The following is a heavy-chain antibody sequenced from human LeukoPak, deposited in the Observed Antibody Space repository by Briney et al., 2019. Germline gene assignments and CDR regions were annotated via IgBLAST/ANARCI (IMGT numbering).Heavy chain of an antibody. D-gene: IGHD3-10*01. Sequence: GESLKISCKGFGYSFTSYWISWVRQMPGKGLEWMGRIDPSDSYTNYSPSFQGHVTISADKSISTAYLQWSSLKASDTAMYYCASQGVRGVINDAFDIWGQGTMVTVSS. CDR3: ASQGVRGVINDAFDI. CDR1: GYSFTSYW. V-gene: IGHV5-10-1*01. J-gene: IGHJ3*02. CDR2: IDPSDSYT.